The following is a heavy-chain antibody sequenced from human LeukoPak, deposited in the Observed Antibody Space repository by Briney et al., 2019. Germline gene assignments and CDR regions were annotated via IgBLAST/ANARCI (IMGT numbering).Heavy chain of an antibody. Sequence: SSETLSLTCTVSGXSISSFSYYWEWVRQPPGLGLEWIGGISSSESTYYNPSLKSRTTMSVDTSKNQFSLRLNSLAAADTAVYYCARRYYGSLSYPAYFDYWGQGTLVTVSS. CDR3: ARRYYGSLSYPAYFDY. CDR2: ISSSEST. J-gene: IGHJ4*02. CDR1: GXSISSFSYY. D-gene: IGHD3-10*01. V-gene: IGHV4-39*01.